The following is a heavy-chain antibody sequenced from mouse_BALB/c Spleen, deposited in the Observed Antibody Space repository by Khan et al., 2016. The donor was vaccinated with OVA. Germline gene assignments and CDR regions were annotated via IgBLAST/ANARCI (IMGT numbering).Heavy chain of an antibody. CDR1: GYSFTVYY. V-gene: IGHV1-26*01. CDR3: ARGYEFFAH. CDR2: VNPNNGDT. J-gene: IGHJ3*01. Sequence: IQLVQSGPDLVKPGASVKISCKASGYSFTVYYMIWVKQSHGKSPEWIGRVNPNNGDTNYNQKFKDKAILTVDKSSTTAYMELRSLTSEDSAVFYCARGYEFFAHGGQGTLVTVSA. D-gene: IGHD2-14*01.